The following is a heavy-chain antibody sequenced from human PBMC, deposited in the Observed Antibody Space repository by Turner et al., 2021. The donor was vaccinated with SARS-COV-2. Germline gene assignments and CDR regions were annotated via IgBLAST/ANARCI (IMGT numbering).Heavy chain of an antibody. CDR2: ISGSGGRT. J-gene: IGHJ4*02. V-gene: IGHV3-23*01. Sequence: EVQLFESGGGLVQPGGSRRLAWAASGFIVSRYAMSLVPQAPGKGLEWVAAISGSGGRTYYADSVKGRFTISRDNSKNTLYMKMNSLRTEDTAVYYCAKDSGTSTRWFGELLYQEFDYWGQGTLVTVSS. CDR1: GFIVSRYA. CDR3: AKDSGTSTRWFGELLYQEFDY. D-gene: IGHD3-10*01.